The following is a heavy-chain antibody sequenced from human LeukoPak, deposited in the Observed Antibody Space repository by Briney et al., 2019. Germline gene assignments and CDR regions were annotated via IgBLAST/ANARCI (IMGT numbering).Heavy chain of an antibody. CDR3: ARLPRYAAADY. J-gene: IGHJ4*02. CDR1: GVSFSGYY. Sequence: SSETLSLTCAVYGVSFSGYYWSWIRQPPGKGLEWIGEINHSGSTNYNPSLKSRVTISVDTSKNQFSLKLSSVTAADTAVYYCARLPRYAAADYWGQGTLVTVSS. V-gene: IGHV4-34*01. D-gene: IGHD1-1*01. CDR2: INHSGST.